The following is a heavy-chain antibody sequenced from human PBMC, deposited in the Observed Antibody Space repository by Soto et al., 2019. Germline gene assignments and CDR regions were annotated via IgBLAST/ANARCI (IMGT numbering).Heavy chain of an antibody. CDR1: GYTFTSYG. Sequence: ASVKVSCKASGYTFTSYGISWVRQAPGQGLEWMGWISAYNGNTNYAQKLQGRVTMTTDTSTSTAYMELRSLRSDDTAVYYCARRSGIAVPGKGVWFDAWGEATLSTVSS. J-gene: IGHJ5*02. CDR3: ARRSGIAVPGKGVWFDA. CDR2: ISAYNGNT. V-gene: IGHV1-18*01. D-gene: IGHD6-19*01.